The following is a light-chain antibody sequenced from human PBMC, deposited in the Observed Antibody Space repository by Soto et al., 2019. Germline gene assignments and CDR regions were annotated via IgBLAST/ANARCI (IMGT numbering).Light chain of an antibody. CDR2: EVS. V-gene: IGLV2-14*01. CDR3: SSYTSSSTPVV. J-gene: IGLJ2*01. CDR1: SSDVGGYNY. Sequence: QSVLTQPASVSGSPGQSITISCTGTSSDVGGYNYVSWYQQHPGKAPKLMIYEVSNRPSGVSNRFSGSKSGNTASLTISVLQAEDEADYYCSSYTSSSTPVVFGGGTKLTVL.